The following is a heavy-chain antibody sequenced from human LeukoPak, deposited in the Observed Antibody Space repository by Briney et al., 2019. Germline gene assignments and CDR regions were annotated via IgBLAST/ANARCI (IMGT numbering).Heavy chain of an antibody. J-gene: IGHJ4*02. D-gene: IGHD1-26*01. Sequence: KTGGSLRLSCAASGFTFSSYSMTWVRQAPGKGLEWVSSISSSSSYIYYADSVKGRFTISRDNAKNSLYLQMNSLRAEDTAVYYCAREDGSYCYFDYWGQGTLVTVSS. CDR3: AREDGSYCYFDY. V-gene: IGHV3-21*01. CDR1: GFTFSSYS. CDR2: ISSSSSYI.